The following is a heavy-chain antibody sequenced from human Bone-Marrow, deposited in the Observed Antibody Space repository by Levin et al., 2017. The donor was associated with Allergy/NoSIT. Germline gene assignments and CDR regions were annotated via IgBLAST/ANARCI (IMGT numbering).Heavy chain of an antibody. CDR3: AKGRGDCSGGSCDHYDY. CDR2: ISGSGGST. D-gene: IGHD2-15*01. J-gene: IGHJ4*02. Sequence: GGSLRLSCAASGFTFSSYAMSWVRQAPGKGLEWVSAISGSGGSTYYADSVKGRFTISRDNSKNTLYLQMNSLRAEDTAVYYCAKGRGDCSGGSCDHYDYWGQGTLVTVSS. CDR1: GFTFSSYA. V-gene: IGHV3-23*01.